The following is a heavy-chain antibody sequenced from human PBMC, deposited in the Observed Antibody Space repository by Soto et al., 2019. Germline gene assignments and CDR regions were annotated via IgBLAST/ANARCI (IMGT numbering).Heavy chain of an antibody. CDR2: IKAGNGNT. J-gene: IGHJ5*02. CDR3: AKAGKLTRVSQVLGFAP. V-gene: IGHV1-3*01. D-gene: IGHD2-8*01. Sequence: QVQLVQSGAEVKKPGASVKVSCKASGYTFTSYAMHWVRQAPGQRLEWMGWIKAGNGNTKYSQKFQGRVTITSDTSAITAYMELISLRSEDTAVYHCAKAGKLTRVSQVLGFAPWGEGILVTVSS. CDR1: GYTFTSYA.